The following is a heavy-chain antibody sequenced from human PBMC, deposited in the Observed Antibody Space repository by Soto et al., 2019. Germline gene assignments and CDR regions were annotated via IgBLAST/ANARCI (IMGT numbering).Heavy chain of an antibody. J-gene: IGHJ4*02. CDR3: ARDDPIDY. V-gene: IGHV1-69*08. CDR1: GGTFSSYT. CDR2: IIPILGIA. Sequence: QVQLVQSGAEVKKPGSSVKVSCKASGGTFSSYTISWVRQAPGQGLEWMGRIIPILGIANYAQKFQGRVTITADKSTSTAYMELSSLRSEETAGYYWARDDPIDYWGQGTLVTVSS.